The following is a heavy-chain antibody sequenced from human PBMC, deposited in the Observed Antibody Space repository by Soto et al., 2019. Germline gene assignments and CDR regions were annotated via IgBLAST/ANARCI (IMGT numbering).Heavy chain of an antibody. CDR3: ARDPVRGGDFDY. J-gene: IGHJ4*02. D-gene: IGHD2-21*01. CDR1: GFTFSSYW. Sequence: LRLSCATSGFTFSSYWMSWVRQTPGKGLEWVANIKEDGSEQYYVDSVKGRFTISRDNAKNSLYLQMNSLRDEDTAVYYCARDPVRGGDFDYWGQGTLVTV. V-gene: IGHV3-7*01. CDR2: IKEDGSEQ.